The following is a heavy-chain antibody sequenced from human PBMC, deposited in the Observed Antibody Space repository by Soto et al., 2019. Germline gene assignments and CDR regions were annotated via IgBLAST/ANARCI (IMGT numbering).Heavy chain of an antibody. D-gene: IGHD6-19*01. CDR2: IIPILDIT. V-gene: IGHV1-69*02. CDR3: ARQLVRDDFYYYYHMDV. Sequence: QVKLVQSGAEVKKPGSSVKVSCKAAGGTFSNSTINWVRQAPGQGLEWMGRIIPILDITNHAQRFQGRVTITADKSTTTAYTELSSLTSEDTAVYYCARQLVRDDFYYYYHMDVWGTGTTVTVSS. CDR1: GGTFSNST. J-gene: IGHJ6*03.